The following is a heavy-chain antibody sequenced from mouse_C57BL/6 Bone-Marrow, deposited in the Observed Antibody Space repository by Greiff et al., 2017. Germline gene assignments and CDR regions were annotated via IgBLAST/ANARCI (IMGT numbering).Heavy chain of an antibody. Sequence: VQLQQPGAELVRPGSSVKLSCKASGYTFTSYWMDWVKQRPGQGLEWIGNIYPSDSETHYNQKFKDKATLTVDKSSSTAYMQLSSLTSEDCAVYYGARRGLYYYGSGWRYFDVWGTGTTVTVSS. CDR1: GYTFTSYW. D-gene: IGHD1-1*01. CDR3: ARRGLYYYGSGWRYFDV. J-gene: IGHJ1*03. V-gene: IGHV1-61*01. CDR2: IYPSDSET.